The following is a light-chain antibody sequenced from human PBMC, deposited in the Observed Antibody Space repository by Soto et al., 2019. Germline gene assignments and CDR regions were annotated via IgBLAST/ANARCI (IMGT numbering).Light chain of an antibody. CDR2: KVS. CDR3: QQYNSYPWA. CDR1: QSISSW. J-gene: IGKJ1*01. V-gene: IGKV1-5*03. Sequence: DIQMTQSPSTLSASVGDRVTITCRASQSISSWLAWYQQKAGKVPKLLIHKVSSLDSGVPSRFRGRGSWTELTLTISSRQTDDFATYYCQQYNSYPWAFGQGNKVEIK.